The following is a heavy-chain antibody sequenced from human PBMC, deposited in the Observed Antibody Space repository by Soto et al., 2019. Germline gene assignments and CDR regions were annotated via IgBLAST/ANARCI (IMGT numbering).Heavy chain of an antibody. CDR3: ARLVSLLQPIDS. Sequence: AESLKISCQTSGYTFTNYWIGWVRQMPGGGLEWLGLIFPRDFDVRYSPSFEGEVTISADRSTATAFLQRRSLEASDSALYFCARLVSLLQPIDSWGQGTPATVSS. V-gene: IGHV5-51*01. J-gene: IGHJ5*01. CDR2: IFPRDFDV. D-gene: IGHD4-4*01. CDR1: GYTFTNYW.